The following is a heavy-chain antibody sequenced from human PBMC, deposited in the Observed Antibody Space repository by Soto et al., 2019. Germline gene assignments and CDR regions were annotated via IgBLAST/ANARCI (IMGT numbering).Heavy chain of an antibody. CDR3: AKATSATCTGSICYSFGY. Sequence: VQLLESGGGLVQPGGSLRLSCVASGFTFSSYAMSWVRQAPGQRLEWVATFSGGRDTTWHADSVKGPFTVSRDSSKNTLSLQMNSLRPEHTALYYCAKATSATCTGSICYSFGYWGQGTLVTVSS. V-gene: IGHV3-23*01. J-gene: IGHJ4*02. D-gene: IGHD2-21*01. CDR2: FSGGRDTT. CDR1: GFTFSSYA.